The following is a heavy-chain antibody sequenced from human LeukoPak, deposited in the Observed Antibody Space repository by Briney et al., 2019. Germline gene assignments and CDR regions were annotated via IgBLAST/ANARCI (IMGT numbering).Heavy chain of an antibody. CDR1: GYTFTGYY. CDR3: ARDRYYYYSSGYHDY. Sequence: ASVKVSCKASGYTFTGYYVHWVRQAPGQGLEWMGWINPNSGGTNYAQKFQGRVTMTRDTSISTAYMELSRLRSDDTAVYYCARDRYYYYSSGYHDYWGQGTLVTVSS. CDR2: INPNSGGT. V-gene: IGHV1-2*02. J-gene: IGHJ4*02. D-gene: IGHD3-22*01.